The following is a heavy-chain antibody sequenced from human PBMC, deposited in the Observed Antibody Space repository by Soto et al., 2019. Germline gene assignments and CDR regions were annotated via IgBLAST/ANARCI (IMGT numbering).Heavy chain of an antibody. CDR3: ARVGFIPGVVYWFDP. CDR1: GGSISRDY. J-gene: IGHJ5*02. CDR2: IYYSGST. D-gene: IGHD3-16*02. V-gene: IGHV4-59*01. Sequence: SETLSLTCTVSGGSISRDYWSWIRQPPGKGLEWIGYIYYSGSTNYNPSLESRVTISIDTSKNQFSLKLSSVTAADTAVYYCARVGFIPGVVYWFDPWGQGTLVTVSS.